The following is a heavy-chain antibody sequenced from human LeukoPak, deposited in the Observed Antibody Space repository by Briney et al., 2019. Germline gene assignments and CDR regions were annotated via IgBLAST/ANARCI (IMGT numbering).Heavy chain of an antibody. D-gene: IGHD2-15*01. CDR3: ARAPSGLDY. J-gene: IGHJ4*02. CDR1: GFTFSDHN. V-gene: IGHV3-72*01. CDR2: TTNKAHSYTT. Sequence: QTGGSLRFSCAVYGFTFSDHNMDWVRQAPGKGLEWVGRTTNKAHSYTTEYAASVKGRFTISRDDSQNSLYLQMNSLKTEDTAVYYCARAPSGLDYWGQGILVTVSS.